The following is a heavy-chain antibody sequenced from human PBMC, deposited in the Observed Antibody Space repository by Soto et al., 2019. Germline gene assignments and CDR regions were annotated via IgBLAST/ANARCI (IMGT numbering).Heavy chain of an antibody. CDR1: GFTFSNAW. Sequence: GGSLRLSCAASGFTFSNAWMSWVRQAPGKGLEWVGRIKSKTEGGTTDYAAPVKGRCTIAKDDSKNQLYLQMTSLKTKDTAVYDCTADLLEVRNDAFDIWGQGTMVTVSS. V-gene: IGHV3-15*01. CDR2: IKSKTEGGTT. CDR3: TADLLEVRNDAFDI. D-gene: IGHD1-7*01. J-gene: IGHJ3*02.